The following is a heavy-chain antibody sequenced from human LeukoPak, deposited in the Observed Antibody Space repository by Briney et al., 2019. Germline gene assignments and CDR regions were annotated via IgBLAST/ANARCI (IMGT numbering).Heavy chain of an antibody. J-gene: IGHJ6*03. D-gene: IGHD2-2*01. CDR2: ILSDGSKE. Sequence: GGSLRLSCAASGFTFSSYGMHWVRQAPGKGLEWVAVILSDGSKEFYTDSVKGRFTISRDNSKNTLYLQMNSLRAEDTAVYYCARDPTDIVVVPAATTLKDYYYYYMDVWGKGTTVAVSS. CDR1: GFTFSSYG. V-gene: IGHV3-30*19. CDR3: ARDPTDIVVVPAATTLKDYYYYYMDV.